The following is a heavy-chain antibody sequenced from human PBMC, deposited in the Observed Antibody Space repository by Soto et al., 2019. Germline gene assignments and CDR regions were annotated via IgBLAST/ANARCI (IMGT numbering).Heavy chain of an antibody. CDR3: ATPYYYDSSGYYPGARSYYYYGMDV. CDR2: INAGNGNT. J-gene: IGHJ6*02. V-gene: IGHV1-3*01. Sequence: ASVKVSCKASGYTFTSYAMHWVRQAPGQRLEWMGWINAGNGNTKYSQKFQGRVTITRDTSASTAYMELSSLRSEDTAVYYCATPYYYDSSGYYPGARSYYYYGMDVWGQGTMVTVSS. CDR1: GYTFTSYA. D-gene: IGHD3-22*01.